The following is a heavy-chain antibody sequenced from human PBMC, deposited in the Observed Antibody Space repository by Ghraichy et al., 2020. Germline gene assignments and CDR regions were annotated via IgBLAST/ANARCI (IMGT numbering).Heavy chain of an antibody. J-gene: IGHJ5*02. CDR2: INTNTGNP. CDR3: ARDFGELLIPSGDNWFDP. Sequence: ASVKVSCKASGYTFTSYAMNWVRQAPGQGLEWMGWINTNTGNPTYAQGFTGRFVFSLDTSVSTAYLQISSLKAEDTAVYYCARDFGELLIPSGDNWFDPWGQGTLVTVSS. D-gene: IGHD3-16*01. V-gene: IGHV7-4-1*02. CDR1: GYTFTSYA.